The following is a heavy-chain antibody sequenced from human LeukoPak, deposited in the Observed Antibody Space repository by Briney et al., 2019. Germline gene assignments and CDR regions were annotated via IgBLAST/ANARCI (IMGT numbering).Heavy chain of an antibody. CDR3: TRHSEPNSNLLWFDP. D-gene: IGHD2/OR15-2a*01. Sequence: SETLSLTCTVPGGSISSYYWSWIRQPPGKGLEWIGYIYDTGRTNYNSSLRGRVTISVDTSKNQFSLKLSSVTAADTDVYYCTRHSEPNSNLLWFDPWGQGTLVTVSS. J-gene: IGHJ5*02. CDR1: GGSISSYY. V-gene: IGHV4-59*08. CDR2: IYDTGRT.